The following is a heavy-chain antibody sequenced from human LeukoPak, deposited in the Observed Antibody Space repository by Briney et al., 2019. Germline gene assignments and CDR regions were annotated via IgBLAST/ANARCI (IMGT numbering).Heavy chain of an antibody. CDR1: GYTFTGYY. J-gene: IGHJ4*02. CDR3: ARDRWGRALFDY. CDR2: INPGSGDT. V-gene: IGHV1-2*02. Sequence: ASVKVSCKASGYTFTGYYIHWVRQAPGQGLEWMGWINPGSGDTNYAPRFQGRVAMTRDASISTAYMELSSLRSDDTAEYYCARDRWGRALFDYWGQGTLVTVSS. D-gene: IGHD6-13*01.